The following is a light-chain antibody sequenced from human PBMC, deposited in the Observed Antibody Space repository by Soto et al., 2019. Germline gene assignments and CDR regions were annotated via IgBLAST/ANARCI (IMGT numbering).Light chain of an antibody. Sequence: QLVLTQSPSASASLGASVKLTCTLSSGHSSYAIAWHQQQPEKGPRYLMKLNSDGRHSKGDGIPDRFSGSSSGAERYLPISSLQSEDEADYYCQTWGTGILVFGTGTKLTVL. V-gene: IGLV4-69*01. CDR3: QTWGTGILV. CDR2: LNSDGRH. CDR1: SGHSSYA. J-gene: IGLJ1*01.